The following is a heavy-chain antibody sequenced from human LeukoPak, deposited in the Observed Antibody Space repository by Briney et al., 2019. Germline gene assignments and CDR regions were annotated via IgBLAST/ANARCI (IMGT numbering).Heavy chain of an antibody. V-gene: IGHV4-59*01. D-gene: IGHD3-10*01. CDR3: ARVGSGTSYDY. CDR1: GGSITSSN. Sequence: SETLSLTCTVSGGSITSSNWSTIRQPPGKGLEWIGCIYYSGSTNYKPSLKSRVTILVDTSKNQFSLKLTSVTAADTAVYYCARVGSGTSYDYWGQGTLVTVSS. J-gene: IGHJ4*02. CDR2: IYYSGST.